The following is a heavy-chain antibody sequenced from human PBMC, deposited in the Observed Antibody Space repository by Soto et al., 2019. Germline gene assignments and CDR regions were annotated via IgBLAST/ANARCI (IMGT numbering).Heavy chain of an antibody. D-gene: IGHD3-10*01. J-gene: IGHJ6*02. CDR2: VYNTGGT. CDR1: SGPSSSHN. V-gene: IGHV4-59*08. CDR3: VRQGIVNLHGLVDV. Sequence: QVQLQQSGPGLVKPSETLSLTCTVSSGPSSSHNWGWIRQSPGRGLEWIGYVYNTGGTSYNPSLKSRVTISADTSANHISLTLSSVTAADTAIYYCVRQGIVNLHGLVDVWGQGTTVSVSS.